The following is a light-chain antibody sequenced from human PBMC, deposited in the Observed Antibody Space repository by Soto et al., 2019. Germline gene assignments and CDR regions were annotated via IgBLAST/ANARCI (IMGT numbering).Light chain of an antibody. V-gene: IGKV1-5*03. J-gene: IGKJ4*01. CDR1: QSISNS. CDR2: KAS. Sequence: PSTPSASVGDRVTNTCPASQSISNSLAWYQQKPGKAPKLLIYKASNLEDGVPSRFSGSGSGTDFTLTISSLQPEDFATYYCQQLNNYPSTFGGGTKVDIK. CDR3: QQLNNYPST.